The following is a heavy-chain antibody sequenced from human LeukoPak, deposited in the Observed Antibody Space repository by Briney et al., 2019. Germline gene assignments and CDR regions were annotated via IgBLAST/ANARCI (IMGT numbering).Heavy chain of an antibody. CDR2: MNPNSGNT. V-gene: IGHV1-8*01. Sequence: GASVTVSCKASGYTFTSYDINWVRQATGQGLEWMGWMNPNSGNTGYAQKFQGRVTMTTDTSTNTAYMELRSLTSDDSAVYYCARLGYSYGQYYFDYWGQGTLVTVSS. CDR1: GYTFTSYD. J-gene: IGHJ4*02. CDR3: ARLGYSYGQYYFDY. D-gene: IGHD5-18*01.